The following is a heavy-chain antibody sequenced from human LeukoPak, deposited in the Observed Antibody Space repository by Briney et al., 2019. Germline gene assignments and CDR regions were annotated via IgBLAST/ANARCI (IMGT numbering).Heavy chain of an antibody. CDR1: EFTFSNFW. V-gene: IGHV3-7*01. Sequence: GGSLRLSCSASEFTFSNFWMSWVRQAPGKGPEWVANIKQDGSEKYYVDSVKGRFTISRDNAETSLHLQMNSLRAEDTAVYYCARGGNHGDYWYFDLWGRGTLVTVSS. D-gene: IGHD4-17*01. J-gene: IGHJ2*01. CDR3: ARGGNHGDYWYFDL. CDR2: IKQDGSEK.